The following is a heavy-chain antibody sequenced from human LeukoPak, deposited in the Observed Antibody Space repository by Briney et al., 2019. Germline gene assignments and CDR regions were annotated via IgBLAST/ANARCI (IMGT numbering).Heavy chain of an antibody. CDR3: ARDDYSGSYRPFDH. D-gene: IGHD1-26*01. CDR2: INPNSGGT. J-gene: IGHJ4*02. CDR1: GYTFTGYY. V-gene: IGHV1-2*02. Sequence: ASVKVSCKASGYTFTGYYMHWVRQAPGQGLEWMGWINPNSGGTNYAQKFQGRVTMARDTSSSTAFMELNRLASDDTAVYYCARDDYSGSYRPFDHWGQGTLVTVSS.